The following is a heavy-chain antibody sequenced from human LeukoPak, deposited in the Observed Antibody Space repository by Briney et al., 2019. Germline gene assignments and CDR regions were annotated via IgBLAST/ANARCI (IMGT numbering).Heavy chain of an antibody. V-gene: IGHV3-73*01. CDR3: TSVTMVRGVIIANDY. J-gene: IGHJ4*02. D-gene: IGHD3-10*01. CDR2: IRSKANSYAT. Sequence: GGSLKLSCAASGFTFSGSAMHWVRQASGKGLEWVGRIRSKANSYATAYAASVKGRFTISRDDSKNTAYLQMNSLKTEDTAVYYCTSVTMVRGVIIANDYWGQGTLVTVSS. CDR1: GFTFSGSA.